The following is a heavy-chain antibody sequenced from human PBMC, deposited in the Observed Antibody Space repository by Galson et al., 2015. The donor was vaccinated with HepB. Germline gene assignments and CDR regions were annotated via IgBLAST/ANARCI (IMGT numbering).Heavy chain of an antibody. D-gene: IGHD2-15*01. J-gene: IGHJ4*02. CDR2: IGVNARRT. V-gene: IGHV3-23*01. Sequence: SLRLSCAATGFTFSSLGMTWVRQAPGKGLECVAAIGVNARRTDYADSVKGRFTISRDNSKNTLSLQMNGLRADDTAVYYCAKATSGTCSGANCYYFDFWGQGALVTVSS. CDR1: GFTFSSLG. CDR3: AKATSGTCSGANCYYFDF.